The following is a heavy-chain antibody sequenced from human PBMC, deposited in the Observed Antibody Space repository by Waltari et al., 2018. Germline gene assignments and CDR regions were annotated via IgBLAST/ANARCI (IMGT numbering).Heavy chain of an antibody. CDR3: ASYSGSYLDAFDI. CDR2: IYYSGST. J-gene: IGHJ3*02. CDR1: GGSISSYY. V-gene: IGHV4-59*01. Sequence: QVQLQESGPGLVKPSETLSLTCTVSGGSISSYYWSWIRKPPGKGLEWIGYIYYSGSTNYNPSLKSRVTISVDTSKNQFSLKLSSVTAADTAVYYCASYSGSYLDAFDIWGQGTMVTVSS. D-gene: IGHD1-26*01.